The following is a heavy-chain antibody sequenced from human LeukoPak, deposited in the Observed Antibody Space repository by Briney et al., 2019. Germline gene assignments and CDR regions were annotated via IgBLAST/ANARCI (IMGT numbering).Heavy chain of an antibody. CDR1: GGSISSGSYY. Sequence: SETLSLTCTVSGGSISSGSYYWRWIRQPAGKGLEWIGRIYTSGSTNYNPSLKSRVTISVDTSKNQFSRKLSSVTAADTAVYYCARSEGLYYDSSGYYFDYWGQGTLVTVSS. D-gene: IGHD3-22*01. J-gene: IGHJ4*02. V-gene: IGHV4-61*02. CDR2: IYTSGST. CDR3: ARSEGLYYDSSGYYFDY.